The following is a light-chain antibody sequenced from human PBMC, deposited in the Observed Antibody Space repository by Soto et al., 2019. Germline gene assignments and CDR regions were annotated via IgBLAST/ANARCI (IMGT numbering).Light chain of an antibody. Sequence: QSVLPQTASVSGSPGQSITISCTGTSSGIGRYKYVSWYQQHPGKAPKLMIYEVSNRPSGVSNRFSGSKSGNTASLTISGLQAEDETDYYCFSYTSSGTYVFGTGTKVTVL. CDR3: FSYTSSGTYV. V-gene: IGLV2-14*01. J-gene: IGLJ1*01. CDR1: SSGIGRYKY. CDR2: EVS.